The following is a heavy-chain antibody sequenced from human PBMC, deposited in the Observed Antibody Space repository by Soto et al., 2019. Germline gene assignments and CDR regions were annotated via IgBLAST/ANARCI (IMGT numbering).Heavy chain of an antibody. CDR1: GYTFTSYG. CDR2: ISAYNGNT. D-gene: IGHD2-2*01. CDR3: ARDAIDPQMRRSGCSSTSCYQGGDY. J-gene: IGHJ4*02. Sequence: QVQLVQSGAEVKKPGASVKVSCKASGYTFTSYGISWVRQAPGQGLEWMGWISAYNGNTNYAQKLQGRVTMTTDTSTSTAYMELRSLRSDDTAVYYCARDAIDPQMRRSGCSSTSCYQGGDYWGQGTLVTVSS. V-gene: IGHV1-18*01.